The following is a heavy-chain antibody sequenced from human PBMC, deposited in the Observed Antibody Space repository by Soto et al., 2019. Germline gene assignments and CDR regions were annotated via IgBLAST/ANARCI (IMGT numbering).Heavy chain of an antibody. CDR2: IYTSGST. CDR3: ARGRIAAAGNWFDP. J-gene: IGHJ5*02. CDR1: GGSISSYY. Sequence: ASETLSLTCTVSGGSISSYYWSWIRQPAGKGLAWIGRIYTSGSTNYNPSLKSRVTMSVDTSKNQFSLKLSSVTAADTAVYYCARGRIAAAGNWFDPWGQGTLVTVSS. V-gene: IGHV4-4*07. D-gene: IGHD6-13*01.